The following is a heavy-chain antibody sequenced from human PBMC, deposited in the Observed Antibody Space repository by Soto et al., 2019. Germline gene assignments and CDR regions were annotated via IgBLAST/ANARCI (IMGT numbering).Heavy chain of an antibody. CDR3: TRDASRDSSARGWFDP. D-gene: IGHD6-13*01. V-gene: IGHV3-21*02. Sequence: EVQLVESGGGLVKPGGSLRLSCAAPGFTFRSFTMNWVRQAQGKGLEWVSTISSNSAYIYYTDALRGRFTISRDNAKNSLHLQMNSLRAEDTAVYYCTRDASRDSSARGWFDPWGPGTLVTVSS. CDR1: GFTFRSFT. CDR2: ISSNSAYI. J-gene: IGHJ5*02.